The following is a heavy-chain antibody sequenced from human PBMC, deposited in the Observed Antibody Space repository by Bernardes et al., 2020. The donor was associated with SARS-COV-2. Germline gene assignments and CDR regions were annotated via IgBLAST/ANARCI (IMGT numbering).Heavy chain of an antibody. CDR2: INADNGNT. CDR3: ARFASTKCFDH. V-gene: IGHV1-3*01. Sequence: ASVKVSCKASGYTFTSYAMHWVRQAPGQRLEWMGWINADNGNTKYSQKFQGRVTITRDTSASTAYMELSSLRSEDTAVYYCARFASTKCFDHWGQGTLVTVSS. J-gene: IGHJ4*02. D-gene: IGHD2-2*01. CDR1: GYTFTSYA.